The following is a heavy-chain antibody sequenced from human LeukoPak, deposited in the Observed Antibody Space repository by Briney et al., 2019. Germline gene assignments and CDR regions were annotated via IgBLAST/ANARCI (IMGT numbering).Heavy chain of an antibody. V-gene: IGHV3-30*02. J-gene: IGHJ3*02. CDR3: AKDSSFLDAFDI. CDR1: GSTFSSYG. CDR2: IRYDGSNK. Sequence: GGSLRLSCAASGSTFSSYGMHWVRQAPGKGLEWVAFIRYDGSNKYYADSVKGRFTISRDNSKNTLYLQMNSLRAEDTAVYYCAKDSSFLDAFDIWGQGTMVTVSS.